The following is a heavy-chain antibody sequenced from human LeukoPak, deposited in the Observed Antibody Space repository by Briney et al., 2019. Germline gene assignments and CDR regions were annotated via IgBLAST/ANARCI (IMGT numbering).Heavy chain of an antibody. Sequence: GGSLRLSCAASGFTFSSYSMNWVRQAPGKGLEWVSSISSSSSYIYYADSVKGRFTISRDNAKNSLYLQMNSLRAEDTAVYYCAREDHIAVFDYWGQGTLVTVSS. J-gene: IGHJ4*02. V-gene: IGHV3-21*01. CDR2: ISSSSSYI. CDR3: AREDHIAVFDY. D-gene: IGHD6-19*01. CDR1: GFTFSSYS.